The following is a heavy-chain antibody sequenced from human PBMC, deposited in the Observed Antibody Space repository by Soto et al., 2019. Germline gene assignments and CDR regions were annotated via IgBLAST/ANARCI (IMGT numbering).Heavy chain of an antibody. J-gene: IGHJ5*02. Sequence: GESLKISCKGSGYSFTSYWISWVRQMPGKGLEWMGRIDPSDSYTNYSPSFQGHVTISADKSISTAYLQWSSLKASDTAMYYCARHYDSSGYYSGWFDPWGQGTLVTSPQ. CDR1: GYSFTSYW. V-gene: IGHV5-10-1*01. CDR3: ARHYDSSGYYSGWFDP. D-gene: IGHD3-22*01. CDR2: IDPSDSYT.